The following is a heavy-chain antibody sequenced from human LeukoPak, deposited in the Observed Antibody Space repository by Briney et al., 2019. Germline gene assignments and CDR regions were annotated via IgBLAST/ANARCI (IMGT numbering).Heavy chain of an antibody. D-gene: IGHD3-10*02. CDR1: GYTFTSYG. CDR2: ISAYNGNT. CDR3: ARDRGGPSVYYYVHNWFDP. Sequence: ASVKVSCKASGYTFTSYGISWVRQAPGQGLEWMGWISAYNGNTNYAQKLQGRVTMTTDTSTSTAYMELRSLRSDDTAVYYCARDRGGPSVYYYVHNWFDPWGQGTLVTVSS. V-gene: IGHV1-18*01. J-gene: IGHJ5*02.